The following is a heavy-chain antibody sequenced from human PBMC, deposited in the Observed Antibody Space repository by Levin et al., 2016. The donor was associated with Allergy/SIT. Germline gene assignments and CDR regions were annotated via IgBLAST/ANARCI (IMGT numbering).Heavy chain of an antibody. J-gene: IGHJ6*02. Sequence: WVRQAPGQGLEWMGWISVYNGNTNYAQKFQGRVSMTTDTSTTTAYMELRSLRSDGTAVYYCARRRYFDASYGVDVWGQGTTVTVSS. CDR3: ARRRYFDASYGVDV. V-gene: IGHV1-18*01. D-gene: IGHD3-9*01. CDR2: ISVYNGNT.